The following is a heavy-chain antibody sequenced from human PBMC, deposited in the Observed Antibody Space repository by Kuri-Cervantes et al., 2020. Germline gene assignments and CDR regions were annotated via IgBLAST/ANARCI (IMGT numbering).Heavy chain of an antibody. Sequence: GGSLRLSCAASGFTFSDYYMSWIRQAPGKGLEWVAVISYDGSNKYYADSVKGRFTISRDNSKNTLYLQMNSLRAEDTAVYYCARDQVLNPGLRSDYYYGMDVWGQGTTVTVSS. J-gene: IGHJ6*02. CDR1: GFTFSDYY. CDR2: ISYDGSNK. CDR3: ARDQVLNPGLRSDYYYGMDV. D-gene: IGHD4-17*01. V-gene: IGHV3-30-3*01.